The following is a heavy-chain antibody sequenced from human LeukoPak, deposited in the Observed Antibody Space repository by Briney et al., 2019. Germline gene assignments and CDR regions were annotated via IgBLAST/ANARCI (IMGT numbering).Heavy chain of an antibody. V-gene: IGHV4-39*07. CDR3: GVRDHSSDDAFDI. CDR1: GGSISSSSYY. D-gene: IGHD1-14*01. Sequence: PSETLSLTCTVSGGSISSSSYYWGWIRQPPGKGLEWIGSIYYSGSTYYNPSLKSRVTISVDTSKNQFSLKLSSVTAADTAVYYCGVRDHSSDDAFDIWGQGTMVTVSS. CDR2: IYYSGST. J-gene: IGHJ3*02.